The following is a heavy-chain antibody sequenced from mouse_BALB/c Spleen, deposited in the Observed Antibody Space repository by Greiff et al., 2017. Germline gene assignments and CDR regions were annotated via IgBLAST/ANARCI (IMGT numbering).Heavy chain of an antibody. Sequence: VQLKESGPGLVKPSQSLSLTCSVTGYSITSGYYWNWIRQFPGNQLEWMGYISYDGSNNYNPSLKNRISITRDTSKNQFFLKLNSVTTEDTATYYCARDPYSYGSLFDYWGQGTTLTVSS. V-gene: IGHV3-6*02. D-gene: IGHD1-1*01. J-gene: IGHJ2*01. CDR2: ISYDGSN. CDR1: GYSITSGYY. CDR3: ARDPYSYGSLFDY.